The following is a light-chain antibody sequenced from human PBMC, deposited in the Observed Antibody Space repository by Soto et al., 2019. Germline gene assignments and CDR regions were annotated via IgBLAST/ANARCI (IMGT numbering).Light chain of an antibody. CDR2: EVS. V-gene: IGLV2-8*01. CDR3: SSYTGSNNYV. Sequence: QSVLTQPPSASGSPGQSVTISCTGTNSDVGAYNYVSWYQQYPGKAPKLMIYEVSKRPSGVPDRFSGSKSGITASLTVSGLQTEDEADYYCSSYTGSNNYVFGPGTKVTVL. J-gene: IGLJ1*01. CDR1: NSDVGAYNY.